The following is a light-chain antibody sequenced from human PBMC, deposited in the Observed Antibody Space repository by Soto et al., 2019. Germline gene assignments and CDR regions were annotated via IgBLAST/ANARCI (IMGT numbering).Light chain of an antibody. V-gene: IGKV1-5*03. Sequence: DIQMTQSPSTLSAAVGDKVTITCRASQSISTWLAWYQQKPGKAPKLLIYQASTLESGVLTRFSGSGSGTEFILTLRTLQPADFETYYCQQYTQTFGQGTKVEVK. CDR1: QSISTW. CDR2: QAS. J-gene: IGKJ1*01. CDR3: QQYTQT.